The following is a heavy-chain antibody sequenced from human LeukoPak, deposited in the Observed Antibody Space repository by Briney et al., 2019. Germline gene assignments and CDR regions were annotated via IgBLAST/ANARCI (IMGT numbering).Heavy chain of an antibody. CDR2: IRHNTTGP. Sequence: GGSLRLSCAASQFTFSSYGMHWVRQAPGKGLEWVAFIRHNTTGPNYADSVKGRFTVSRDNSKNTLYLQMSSLRPEDTAVYYCARGRPPADYWGQGTLVTVSS. J-gene: IGHJ4*02. V-gene: IGHV3-30*02. CDR3: ARGRPPADY. CDR1: QFTFSSYG.